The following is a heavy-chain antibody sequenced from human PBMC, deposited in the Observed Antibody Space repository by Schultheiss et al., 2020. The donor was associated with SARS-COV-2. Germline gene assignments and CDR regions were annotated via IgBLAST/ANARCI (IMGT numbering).Heavy chain of an antibody. V-gene: IGHV3-30*18. CDR3: AKGKRWLPNDAFDI. Sequence: LSCAASGFTFSSYGMHWVRQAPGKGLEWVAVISYDGSNKYYADSVKGRFTISRDNSKNTLYLQMNSLRAEDTAVYYCAKGKRWLPNDAFDIWGQGTMVTVSS. CDR1: GFTFSSYG. D-gene: IGHD5-24*01. J-gene: IGHJ3*02. CDR2: ISYDGSNK.